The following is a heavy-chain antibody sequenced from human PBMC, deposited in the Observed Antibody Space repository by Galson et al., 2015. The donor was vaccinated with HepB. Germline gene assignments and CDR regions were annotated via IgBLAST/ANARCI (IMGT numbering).Heavy chain of an antibody. CDR3: ARGLPLIPMSTTVDGFEV. J-gene: IGHJ3*01. V-gene: IGHV4-59*01. CDR2: VYDSGTT. D-gene: IGHD5-24*01. Sequence: WSWFRQSPGKGLEWIGYVYDSGTTEYNPSLKSRVTISVDTSKNQFSLDLTSVTAADTAVYFCARGLPLIPMSTTVDGFEVWGQGTVVSVSS.